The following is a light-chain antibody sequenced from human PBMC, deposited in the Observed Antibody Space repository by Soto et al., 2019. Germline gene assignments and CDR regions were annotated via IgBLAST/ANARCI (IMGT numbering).Light chain of an antibody. CDR2: WAS. CDR3: QQYYHTPLT. V-gene: IGKV4-1*01. J-gene: IGKJ4*01. CDR1: QSVLYSSNNKNY. Sequence: DIVMTQSPDSLAVSLGERVTINCKSSQSVLYSSNNKNYLALYQQKPGQPPKLLIYWASTRESGVPDRFSCSGSGTDFTLTISSLQAEDVAVYYCQQYYHTPLTFGGGTKVEIK.